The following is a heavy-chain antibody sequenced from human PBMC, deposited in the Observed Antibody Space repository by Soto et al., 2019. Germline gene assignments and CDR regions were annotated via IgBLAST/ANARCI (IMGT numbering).Heavy chain of an antibody. V-gene: IGHV2-5*01. CDR2: IYWNDEK. D-gene: IGHD3-10*01. J-gene: IGHJ5*02. CDR3: AHRVNMARGPYNYFGP. CDR1: GFSLTTGVG. Sequence: SGPTLVNPTQTLTLTCSFSGFSLTTGVGVGWIRQPPGKALEWLAIIYWNDEKLYNPSLKTRLAITKDTSKNQVVLTVTDMDPVDTATYYCAHRVNMARGPYNYFGPWGQGTLVTVSS.